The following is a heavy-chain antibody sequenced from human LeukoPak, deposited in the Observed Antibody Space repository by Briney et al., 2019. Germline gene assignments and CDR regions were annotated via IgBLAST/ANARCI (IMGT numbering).Heavy chain of an antibody. Sequence: SGPAQLKPRLTLTLYCSLSGFAVSTSGMCVSWIRQPPGKALEWLARIDWDDGKYYSTSLKTRLTISKGTSNNQVVLTMTNMDHVDTATYYCARIYRYCSTTSCHVPDYWGQGTLVTVSS. D-gene: IGHD2-2*01. CDR3: ARIYRYCSTTSCHVPDY. J-gene: IGHJ4*02. V-gene: IGHV2-70*11. CDR1: GFAVSTSGMC. CDR2: IDWDDGK.